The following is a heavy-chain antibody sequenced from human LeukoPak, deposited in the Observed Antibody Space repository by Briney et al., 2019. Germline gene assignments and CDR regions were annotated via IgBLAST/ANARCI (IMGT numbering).Heavy chain of an antibody. D-gene: IGHD1-26*01. J-gene: IGHJ4*02. Sequence: PGGSLRLSCAASGFIFSVHYMGWVRQAPGKGLEWISYIRGDSRHINHADAVSGRFTTSRDTAKNSLYLQRNGLRAEDTGVYYCASGPHTREPDYWGQGTLVTVSS. CDR1: GFIFSVHY. CDR2: IRGDSRHI. CDR3: ASGPHTREPDY. V-gene: IGHV3/OR16-9*01.